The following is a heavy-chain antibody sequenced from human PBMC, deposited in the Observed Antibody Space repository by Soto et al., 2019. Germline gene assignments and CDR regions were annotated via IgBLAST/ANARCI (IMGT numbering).Heavy chain of an antibody. J-gene: IGHJ6*02. V-gene: IGHV3-21*01. CDR1: GFTFSSYA. CDR3: ARDWDRSTLSYYYYYGMDV. Sequence: GGSLRLSCAASGFTFSSYAMSWVRQAPGKGLEWVSAISGSSSYIYYADSVKGRFTISRDNAKNSLYLQMNSLRAEDTAVYYCARDWDRSTLSYYYYYGMDVWGQGTTVTVSS. CDR2: ISGSSSYI. D-gene: IGHD1-26*01.